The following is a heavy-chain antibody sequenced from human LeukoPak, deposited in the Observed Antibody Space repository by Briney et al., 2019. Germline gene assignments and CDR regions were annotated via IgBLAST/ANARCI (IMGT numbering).Heavy chain of an antibody. Sequence: ASVKVSCKASGYTFTGYYMHWVRQAPGQGLEWMGWINPNSGGTNYAQKFQGRVTMTRDTSISTAYMELTRLRSDDTAVYYCARESSITMVRGVPRALHYWGQGTLVTVSS. CDR2: INPNSGGT. CDR1: GYTFTGYY. CDR3: ARESSITMVRGVPRALHY. J-gene: IGHJ4*02. D-gene: IGHD3-10*01. V-gene: IGHV1-2*02.